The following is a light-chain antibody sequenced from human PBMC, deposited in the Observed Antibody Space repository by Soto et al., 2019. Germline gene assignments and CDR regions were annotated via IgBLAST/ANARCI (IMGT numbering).Light chain of an antibody. V-gene: IGKV3-11*01. CDR3: QQRSNWPLFT. CDR1: QSVTSSY. J-gene: IGKJ3*01. CDR2: GAS. Sequence: PGERVTLSCRAGQSVTSSYLTWYQQKPGQAPRLFIYGASTRATGIPARFSGSGSGTDFTLTVSSLEPEDFAVYYCQQRSNWPLFTFGPGTKVDIK.